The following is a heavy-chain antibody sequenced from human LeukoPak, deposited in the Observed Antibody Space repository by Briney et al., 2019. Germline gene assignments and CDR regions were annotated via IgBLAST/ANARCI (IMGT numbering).Heavy chain of an antibody. CDR1: RFTFSSYA. Sequence: PGGSLRLSCAASRFTFSSYAMHWVRQAPGKGLEWVAVISYDGSNKYYADSVKGRFTISRDNSKNTLYLQMNSLRAEDTAVYYCAREGSRYFDLWGRGTLVTVSS. CDR2: ISYDGSNK. V-gene: IGHV3-30-3*01. J-gene: IGHJ2*01. CDR3: AREGSRYFDL. D-gene: IGHD3-10*01.